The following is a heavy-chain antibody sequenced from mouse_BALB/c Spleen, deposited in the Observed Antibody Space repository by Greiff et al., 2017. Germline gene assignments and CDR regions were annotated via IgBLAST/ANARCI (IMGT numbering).Heavy chain of an antibody. D-gene: IGHD1-1*01. J-gene: IGHJ4*01. V-gene: IGHV5-12-2*01. CDR3: ARHDYGVMDY. CDR1: GFTFSSYT. Sequence: EVQVVESGGGLVQPGGSLKLSCAASGFTFSSYTMSWVRQTPEKRLEWVAYISNGGGSTYYPDTVKGRFTISRDNAKNTLYLQMSSLKSEDTAMYYCARHDYGVMDYWGQGTSVTVSS. CDR2: ISNGGGST.